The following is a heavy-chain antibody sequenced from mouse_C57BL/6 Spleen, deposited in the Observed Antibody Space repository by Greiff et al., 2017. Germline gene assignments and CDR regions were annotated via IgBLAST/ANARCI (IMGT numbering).Heavy chain of an antibody. D-gene: IGHD2-10*02. CDR2: IYPSDSET. CDR1: GYTFTSYW. V-gene: IGHV1-61*01. J-gene: IGHJ4*01. CDR3: ARGYDGGYAMDY. Sequence: VKLMESGAELVRPGSSVKLSCKASGYTFTSYWMDWVKQRPGQGLEWIGNIYPSDSETHYNQKFKDKATLTVDKSSSTAYMQLSSLTSEDSAVYYCARGYDGGYAMDYWGQGTSVTVSS.